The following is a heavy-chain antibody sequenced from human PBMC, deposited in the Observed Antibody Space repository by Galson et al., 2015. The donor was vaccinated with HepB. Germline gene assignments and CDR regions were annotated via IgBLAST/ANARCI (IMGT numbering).Heavy chain of an antibody. J-gene: IGHJ4*02. CDR1: GDSINNYY. V-gene: IGHV4-59*01. D-gene: IGHD4-23*01. Sequence: ETLSLTCIVSGDSINNYYWSWLRQSPGQGLEWIGYIYYSGSTKYNPSFTSRVTISVDTSKNQFSLRLNSVTPADTAIYYCARTPSRGGFDSWGQGTQVTVSS. CDR3: ARTPSRGGFDS. CDR2: IYYSGST.